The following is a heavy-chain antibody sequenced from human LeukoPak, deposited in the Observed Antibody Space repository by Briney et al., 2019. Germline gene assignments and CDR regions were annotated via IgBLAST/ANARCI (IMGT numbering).Heavy chain of an antibody. D-gene: IGHD3-22*01. CDR1: GYTLTELS. Sequence: ASVKVSCKVSGYTLTELSMHWVRQAPGKGLEWMGGFDPEDGETIYAQKFQGRVTMTRNTSISTAYMELSSLRSEDTAVYYCARAYDSSGYYWSYWGQGTLVTVSS. CDR2: FDPEDGET. J-gene: IGHJ4*02. CDR3: ARAYDSSGYYWSY. V-gene: IGHV1-24*01.